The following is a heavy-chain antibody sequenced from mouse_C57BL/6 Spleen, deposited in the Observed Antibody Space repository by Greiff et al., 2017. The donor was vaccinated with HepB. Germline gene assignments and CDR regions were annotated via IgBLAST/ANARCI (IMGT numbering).Heavy chain of an antibody. CDR3: ARYDWDYYAMDY. CDR1: GYTFTSYW. J-gene: IGHJ4*01. Sequence: QVQLKQPGAELVKPGASVKLSCKASGYTFTSYWMHWVKQRPGQGLEWIGMIHPNSGSTNYNEKFKSKATLTVDKSSSTAYMQLSSLTSEDSAVYYCARYDWDYYAMDYWGQGTSVTVSS. D-gene: IGHD2-4*01. V-gene: IGHV1-64*01. CDR2: IHPNSGST.